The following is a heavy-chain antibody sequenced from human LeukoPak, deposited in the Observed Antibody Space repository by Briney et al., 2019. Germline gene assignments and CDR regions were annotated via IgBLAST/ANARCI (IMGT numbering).Heavy chain of an antibody. CDR3: ARDENYDSSGYLFDY. Sequence: ASVKVSCKASGYTFTGYYIHWVRQAPGQGLEWVGWIIPNSGGTNYAQKFQGRVTKTRDTSISTAYMELSRLRSDDTAVYYCARDENYDSSGYLFDYWGQGTLVTVSS. V-gene: IGHV1-2*02. J-gene: IGHJ4*02. CDR1: GYTFTGYY. D-gene: IGHD3-22*01. CDR2: IIPNSGGT.